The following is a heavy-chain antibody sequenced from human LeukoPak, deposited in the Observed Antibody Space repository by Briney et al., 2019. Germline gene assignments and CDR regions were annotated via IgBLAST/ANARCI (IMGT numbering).Heavy chain of an antibody. V-gene: IGHV3-21*01. CDR2: ISSSSSYI. Sequence: GGSLRLSCAASGFSFSSYSMNWVRQAPGKGLEWVSSISSSSSYIYYADSVKGRFTISRDNAKNSLYLQMNSLRAEDTAVYYCAKLAKYFFYFFEHWGQGTPVTASS. D-gene: IGHD1-1*01. J-gene: IGHJ4*02. CDR3: AKLAKYFFYFFEH. CDR1: GFSFSSYS.